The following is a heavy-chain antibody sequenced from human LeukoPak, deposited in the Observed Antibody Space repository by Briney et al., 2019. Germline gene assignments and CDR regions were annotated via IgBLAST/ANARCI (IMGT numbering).Heavy chain of an antibody. J-gene: IGHJ4*02. Sequence: TGGSLRLSCAASGFTFNSYGMHWVRQAPGKGLEWVAVISYDGSNKYYADSVKGRFTISRDNSKNSLYLQMNSLRAEDTAVYYCVKDDGWVQYANWGQGTLVTVSS. CDR2: ISYDGSNK. CDR1: GFTFNSYG. D-gene: IGHD5-24*01. V-gene: IGHV3-30*18. CDR3: VKDDGWVQYAN.